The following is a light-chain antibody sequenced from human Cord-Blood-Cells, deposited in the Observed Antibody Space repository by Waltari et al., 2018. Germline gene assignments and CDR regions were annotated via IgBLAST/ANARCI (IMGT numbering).Light chain of an antibody. J-gene: IGLJ2*01. CDR3: AAWDDSLNGLV. CDR2: SNN. V-gene: IGLV1-44*01. CDR1: SSNIGRNT. Sequence: QSVLTQPPSASGTPGQRVTISCSGSSSNIGRNTANWYQQHPGPAPKLLIYSNNQRPSGVPDRFSGSKSGTSASLAISGLQSEDEADYYCAAWDDSLNGLVFGGGTKLTVL.